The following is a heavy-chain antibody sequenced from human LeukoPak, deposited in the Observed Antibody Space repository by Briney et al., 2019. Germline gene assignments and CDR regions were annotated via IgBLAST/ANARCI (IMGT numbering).Heavy chain of an antibody. J-gene: IGHJ4*02. V-gene: IGHV3-66*01. Sequence: PGGFLRLSCAASGVTVSSNYMSWVRQAPGKGLEWVSVIYSDERTFYADSVKGRFTISRDNSKNTVYLQMNNLRAEDTAVCYCARGQGYEYGSGISYYFDYWGRGTLVTVSS. CDR1: GVTVSSNY. CDR2: IYSDERT. CDR3: ARGQGYEYGSGISYYFDY. D-gene: IGHD3-10*01.